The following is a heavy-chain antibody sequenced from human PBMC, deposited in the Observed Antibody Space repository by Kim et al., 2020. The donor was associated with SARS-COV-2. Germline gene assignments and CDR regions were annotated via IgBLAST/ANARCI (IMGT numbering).Heavy chain of an antibody. V-gene: IGHV2-70*01. CDR3: ARGYDLLTYGMDV. Sequence: YSTTLKNRLTISKDTSKNQVFLTMTNMDPVDTATYYCARGYDLLTYGMDVWGQGTTVTVSS. J-gene: IGHJ6*02. D-gene: IGHD3-9*01.